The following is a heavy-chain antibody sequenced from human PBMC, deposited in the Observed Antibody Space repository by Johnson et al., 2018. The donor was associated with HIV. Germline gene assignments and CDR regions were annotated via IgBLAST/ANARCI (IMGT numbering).Heavy chain of an antibody. CDR3: ARDFPLEYGSSRWPDAFDI. Sequence: QVQLVESGGGVVRPGGSLRLSCAASGFTFSSYALHWVRQAPGKGLDWVAIISYDGSNEYYADSVKGRFTISRDNSKNTLYLQMNSLRAEDTAVYYCARDFPLEYGSSRWPDAFDIWGQGTMVTVSS. J-gene: IGHJ3*02. CDR1: GFTFSSYA. V-gene: IGHV3-30-3*01. CDR2: ISYDGSNE. D-gene: IGHD6-6*01.